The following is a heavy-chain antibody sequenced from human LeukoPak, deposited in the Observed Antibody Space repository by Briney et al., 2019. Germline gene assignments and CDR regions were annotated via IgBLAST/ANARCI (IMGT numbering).Heavy chain of an antibody. Sequence: GASVKVSCKASGYTFTGYYMHWVRQATGQGLEWMGWMNPNSGNTGYAQKFQGRVTMTRNTSISTAYMELSSLRSEDTAVYYCARWPPSRYFDWYRTNYYYYGMDVWGQGTTVTVSS. CDR1: GYTFTGYY. D-gene: IGHD3-9*01. CDR3: ARWPPSRYFDWYRTNYYYYGMDV. J-gene: IGHJ6*02. CDR2: MNPNSGNT. V-gene: IGHV1-8*02.